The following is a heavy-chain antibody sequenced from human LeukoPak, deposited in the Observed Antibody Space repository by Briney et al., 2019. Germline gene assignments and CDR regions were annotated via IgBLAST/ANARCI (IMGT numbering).Heavy chain of an antibody. J-gene: IGHJ4*02. CDR3: AQGGSPGAFDY. V-gene: IGHV3-74*01. Sequence: GGSLRLSCAASRFTFSSHYMHWVRQAPGKGLLWVSRINGDGSSTKYADSVKDRFTISRDNTKNTLYLQMNSLRAEDTSVYYCAQGGSPGAFDYWGQGTLVTVSS. D-gene: IGHD1-26*01. CDR2: INGDGSST. CDR1: RFTFSSHY.